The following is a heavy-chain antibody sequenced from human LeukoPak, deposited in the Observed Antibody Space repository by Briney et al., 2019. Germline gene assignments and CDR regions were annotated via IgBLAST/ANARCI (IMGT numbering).Heavy chain of an antibody. V-gene: IGHV1-18*01. Sequence: ASVKVSCKASGYTFTSYGISWVRRAPGQGLEWMALITVYNNKTDYAQKFEGRVTVTTDTSTSTAYMELRSLTSDDTAVYYCARQRFGDVHAFDVWGQGTVVSVS. J-gene: IGHJ3*01. D-gene: IGHD3-10*01. CDR3: ARQRFGDVHAFDV. CDR1: GYTFTSYG. CDR2: ITVYNNKT.